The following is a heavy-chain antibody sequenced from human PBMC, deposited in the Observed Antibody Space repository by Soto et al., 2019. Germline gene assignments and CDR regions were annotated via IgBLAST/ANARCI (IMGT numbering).Heavy chain of an antibody. CDR1: GGTFSSYT. CDR3: ARQGLSGELIPVDY. V-gene: IGHV1-69*02. CDR2: IIPILGIA. Sequence: QVQLVQSGAEVKKPGSSVKVSCKASGGTFSSYTISWVRQAPGQGLEWMGRIIPILGIANYAQKFQGRLRITADNSTITAYMELSSLSSEDTAVYYCARQGLSGELIPVDYWGQGTLVTVSS. D-gene: IGHD1-7*01. J-gene: IGHJ4*02.